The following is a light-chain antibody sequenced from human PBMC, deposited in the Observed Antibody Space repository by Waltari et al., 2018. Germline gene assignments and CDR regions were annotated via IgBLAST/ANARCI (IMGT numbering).Light chain of an antibody. CDR2: DAS. Sequence: CRASQSVTHSLAWYQHRPGKAPRLLIYDASTRATGIPARFSGSGSETDFTLTISSLELEDFAVYYCQRRSNSPPGTCGQGTTVEVK. V-gene: IGKV3-11*01. CDR3: QRRSNSPPGT. CDR1: QSVTHS. J-gene: IGKJ1*01.